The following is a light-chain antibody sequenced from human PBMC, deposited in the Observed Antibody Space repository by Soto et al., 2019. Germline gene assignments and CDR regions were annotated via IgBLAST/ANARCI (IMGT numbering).Light chain of an antibody. CDR3: QQYSSSPGT. CDR2: DTS. CDR1: QSARCRS. J-gene: IGKJ1*01. V-gene: IGKV3-20*01. Sequence: EIMLTQSPGTLSLSPGERATLSCRARQSARCRSSGWYQQKPGQAPRLLIYDTSSRATGIPDRFSGSVSGTDFTLTISRLGREDCAVYYCQQYSSSPGTFGQGTKKEIK.